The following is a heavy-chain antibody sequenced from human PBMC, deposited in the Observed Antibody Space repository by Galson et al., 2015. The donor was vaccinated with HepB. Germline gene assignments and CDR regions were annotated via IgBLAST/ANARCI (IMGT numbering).Heavy chain of an antibody. V-gene: IGHV1-2*02. CDR3: ARDFTHFWSGYGIDI. J-gene: IGHJ3*02. CDR1: GYTFTGYY. D-gene: IGHD3-3*02. CDR2: INPNSGGT. Sequence: SVKVSCKASGYTFTGYYMHWVRQAPGQGLEWMGWINPNSGGTNYAQKFQGRVTMTRDTSISTAYMELSRLRSDDTAVYYCARDFTHFWSGYGIDIWGQGTMVTVSS.